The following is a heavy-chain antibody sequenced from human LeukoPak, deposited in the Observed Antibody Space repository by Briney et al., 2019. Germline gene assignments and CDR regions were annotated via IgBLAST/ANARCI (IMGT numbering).Heavy chain of an antibody. Sequence: SEPLSLPCAVYGGSFSGYYWSWLRQPPGKGLEWIGEINHSGSTNYNPSLKSRVTISVDTSKNQFSLKLSSVTAADTAVYYCARGLPPLGPNDYWGQGTLVTVSS. CDR2: INHSGST. D-gene: IGHD3-16*01. J-gene: IGHJ4*02. CDR1: GGSFSGYY. V-gene: IGHV4-34*01. CDR3: ARGLPPLGPNDY.